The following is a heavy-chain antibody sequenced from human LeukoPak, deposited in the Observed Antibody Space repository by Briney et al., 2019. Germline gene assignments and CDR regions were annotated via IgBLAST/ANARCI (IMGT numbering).Heavy chain of an antibody. CDR3: ARDGMAAIVDY. Sequence: GGSLRLSGAASGFTFSRYEMNWVRQAPGKGLEWVSYISSSGSTIYYADSVKGRFTISRDNAKNSLYLQMNSLRAEDTAVYYCARDGMAAIVDYWGQGTLVTVSS. V-gene: IGHV3-48*03. J-gene: IGHJ4*02. CDR2: ISSSGSTI. D-gene: IGHD5-18*01. CDR1: GFTFSRYE.